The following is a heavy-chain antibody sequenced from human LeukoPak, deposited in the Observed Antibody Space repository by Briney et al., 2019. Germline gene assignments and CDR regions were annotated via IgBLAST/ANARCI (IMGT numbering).Heavy chain of an antibody. CDR2: INPNSGGT. D-gene: IGHD3-22*01. J-gene: IGHJ4*02. V-gene: IGHV1-2*02. CDR1: GYTFTGYY. CDR3: ARDDGDYYDSSTYE. Sequence: ASVKVSCKASGYTFTGYYIHWARQAPGQGLEWMGWINPNSGGTNYAQKFQGRVTMTRDTSISTAYMELSRLRSDDTAVYYCARDDGDYYDSSTYEWGQGTLVTVSS.